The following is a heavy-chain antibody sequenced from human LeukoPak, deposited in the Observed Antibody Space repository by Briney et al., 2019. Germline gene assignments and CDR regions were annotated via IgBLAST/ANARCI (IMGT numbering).Heavy chain of an antibody. D-gene: IGHD3-16*01. Sequence: HPQTLCLTRGISGDAITTNSYGSGWIRPSPGKGLEWGGGIYSSGNSYYNPSLKTRATISPDTSKNQYSLRLTSVTAADTAIYYCARRGIWDLQIGNWFDPWGQGILVIVSS. CDR2: IYSSGNS. CDR1: GDAITTNSYG. CDR3: ARRGIWDLQIGNWFDP. J-gene: IGHJ5*02. V-gene: IGHV4-39*01.